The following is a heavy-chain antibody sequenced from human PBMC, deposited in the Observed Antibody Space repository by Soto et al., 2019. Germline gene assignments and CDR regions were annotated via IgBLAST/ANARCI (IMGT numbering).Heavy chain of an antibody. V-gene: IGHV1-3*01. CDR1: GYTFTSYA. Sequence: ASVKVSCKASGYTFTSYAMHWVRQAPGQRLEWMGWINAGNGNTKYSQKFQGRVTITRDTSASTAYMELSSLRSEDTAVYYCARDQQTMQWLVPGYWGQGTLVTVSS. D-gene: IGHD6-19*01. J-gene: IGHJ4*02. CDR3: ARDQQTMQWLVPGY. CDR2: INAGNGNT.